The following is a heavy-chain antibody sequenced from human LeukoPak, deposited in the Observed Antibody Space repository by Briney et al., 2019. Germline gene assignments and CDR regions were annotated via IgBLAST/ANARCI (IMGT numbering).Heavy chain of an antibody. CDR3: SSYDNSGYYYRNY. V-gene: IGHV3-73*01. CDR2: VRTKGNGYAT. D-gene: IGHD3-22*01. Sequence: GGSLRLSCAASGFTFSGSAIHWVRQASGKGLEWVGRVRTKGNGYATQYAAPVKGRFTISRDDSKNTAYLQMNSLKTEDTAVYFCSSYDNSGYYYRNYWGQGTLVTVSS. J-gene: IGHJ4*02. CDR1: GFTFSGSA.